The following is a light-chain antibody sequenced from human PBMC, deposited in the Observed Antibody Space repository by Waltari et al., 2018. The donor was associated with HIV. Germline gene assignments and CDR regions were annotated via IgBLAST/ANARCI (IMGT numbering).Light chain of an antibody. Sequence: QSVLTQPPSVSGAPGQRVTISCTGSSSNIGAGYDVHWYKQLPGTAPKLLIYGNSKRPSGVPDRFSGSKSGTSASLAITGLQAEDEADYYCQSYDTSLSGNYVFGTGTKVTVL. V-gene: IGLV1-40*01. CDR3: QSYDTSLSGNYV. CDR2: GNS. CDR1: SSNIGAGYD. J-gene: IGLJ1*01.